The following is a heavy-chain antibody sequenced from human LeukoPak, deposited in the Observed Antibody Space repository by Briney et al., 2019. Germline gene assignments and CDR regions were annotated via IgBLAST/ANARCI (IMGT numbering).Heavy chain of an antibody. D-gene: IGHD2-21*02. V-gene: IGHV4-39*07. CDR2: DYYGGSG. Sequence: SETLSLTCTVSGGSISSSLYYWGWIRQPPGKGLEWIGSDYYGGSGSTPSLKSRVTMSIDTSRNQFSLKLSSVTAADTAVYYCARTYCASDTCPFDSWGQGTLVIVSS. CDR3: ARTYCASDTCPFDS. J-gene: IGHJ4*02. CDR1: GGSISSSLYY.